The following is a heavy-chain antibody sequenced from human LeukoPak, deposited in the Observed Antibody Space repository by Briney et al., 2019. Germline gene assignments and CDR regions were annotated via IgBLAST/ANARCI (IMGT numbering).Heavy chain of an antibody. D-gene: IGHD3-22*01. Sequence: GGSLRLSCAVSGITLSNYGMSWVRQAPGKGLEWVAGISDSGGSTTYAHSVEGRFTISRDNPKNTLFLQMNSLRVEDTAVYFCAKRGVVIRVILVGFHKQAYYFDSWGQGALVTVSS. J-gene: IGHJ4*02. CDR1: GITLSNYG. CDR3: AKRGVVIRVILVGFHKQAYYFDS. V-gene: IGHV3-23*01. CDR2: ISDSGGST.